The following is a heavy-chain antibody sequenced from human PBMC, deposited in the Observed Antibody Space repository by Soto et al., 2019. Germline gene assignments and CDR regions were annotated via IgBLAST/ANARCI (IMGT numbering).Heavy chain of an antibody. CDR3: AREGYTTSSIHSFLDS. D-gene: IGHD6-6*01. J-gene: IGHJ4*02. V-gene: IGHV1-69*10. Sequence: GASVKVSCKTSGGTFSSFAVSWVLQAPGQGLEWMGRILPMLQTTNYAQNFQDRVTIIADTSTNTAYMDLRSLISDDTALYFCAREGYTTSSIHSFLDSWGQGTLVTVSS. CDR2: ILPMLQTT. CDR1: GGTFSSFA.